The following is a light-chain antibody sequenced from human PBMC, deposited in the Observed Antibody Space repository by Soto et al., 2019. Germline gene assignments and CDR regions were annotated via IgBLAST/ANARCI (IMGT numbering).Light chain of an antibody. Sequence: EIVMTQSPATLSVSPGERATLSCRASQSVSSNLVWYQQKPGQAPRLLIFDASNRATGIPPRFSGSGSGTDFTLTIRNLEPEDFAVYYCQQRNIWPPVTFGQGTRLEIK. CDR1: QSVSSN. CDR3: QQRNIWPPVT. J-gene: IGKJ5*01. CDR2: DAS. V-gene: IGKV3-11*01.